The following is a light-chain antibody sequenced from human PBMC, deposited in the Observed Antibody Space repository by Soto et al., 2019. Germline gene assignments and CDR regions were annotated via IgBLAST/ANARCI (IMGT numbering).Light chain of an antibody. CDR1: QSISSW. CDR2: DAS. CDR3: QQYYSYSRT. Sequence: DIQMTQSPSTLSASIGDRVTITCRASQSISSWLAWYQQKPGKAPKLLIYDASSLESGVPSKFSGSGSGTEFTLTISSLQPDDFAAYYCQQYYSYSRTFGQGTKV. J-gene: IGKJ1*01. V-gene: IGKV1-5*01.